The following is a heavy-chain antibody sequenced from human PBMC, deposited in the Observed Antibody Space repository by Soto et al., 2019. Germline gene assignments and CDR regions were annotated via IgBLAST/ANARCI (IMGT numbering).Heavy chain of an antibody. D-gene: IGHD2-21*02. CDR2: ISSSSSYT. CDR1: GFTFSDYY. J-gene: IGHJ3*02. V-gene: IGHV3-11*06. CDR3: ARDLREHIVVVTADDAFDI. Sequence: QVQLVESGGGLVKPGGSLRLSCAASGFTFSDYYMSWIRQAPGKGLEWVSYISSSSSYTNYADSVKGRFTISRDNAKNSLYLQMNSLRAEDTAVYYCARDLREHIVVVTADDAFDIWGQGTMVTVSS.